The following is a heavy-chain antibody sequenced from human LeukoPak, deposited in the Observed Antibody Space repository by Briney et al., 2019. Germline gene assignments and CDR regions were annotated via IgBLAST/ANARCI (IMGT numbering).Heavy chain of an antibody. J-gene: IGHJ4*02. CDR2: INPCGGST. D-gene: IGHD3-10*01. CDR3: AGGEGVLGFGELPDY. CDR1: GSTFTSYY. V-gene: IGHV1-46*01. Sequence: ASVNVTRKASGSTFTSYYMHLVRQAPAPGLEWMGIINPCGGSTSYAQKFQGRVSMTRDTTTSTVSEELINLRCEDTAVDYCAGGEGVLGFGELPDYWGQGTLVIVSS.